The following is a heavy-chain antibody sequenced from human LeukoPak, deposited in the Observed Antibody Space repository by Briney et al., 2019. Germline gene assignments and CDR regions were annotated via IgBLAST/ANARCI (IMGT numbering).Heavy chain of an antibody. Sequence: SETLSLTCAVSGGSISSGGYSWSWIRQPPGKGLEWIGYIYYSGSTNYNPSLKSRVTISVDTSKNQFSLKLSSVTAADTAVYYCARELDDYSNYYFDYWGQGTLVTVSS. J-gene: IGHJ4*02. CDR2: IYYSGST. V-gene: IGHV4-61*08. D-gene: IGHD4-11*01. CDR3: ARELDDYSNYYFDY. CDR1: GGSISSGGYS.